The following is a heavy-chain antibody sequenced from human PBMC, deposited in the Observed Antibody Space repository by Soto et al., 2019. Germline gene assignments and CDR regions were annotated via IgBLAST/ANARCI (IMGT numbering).Heavy chain of an antibody. Sequence: SVKVSCKASGGTFSSYAISWVRQAPGQGLEWMGGIIPIFGTANYAQKFQGRVTITADESTSTAYMELSSLRSEDTAVYYCARSLMTTVTTYYYYGMDVWGQGTTVTVSS. J-gene: IGHJ6*02. CDR1: GGTFSSYA. D-gene: IGHD4-4*01. CDR2: IIPIFGTA. CDR3: ARSLMTTVTTYYYYGMDV. V-gene: IGHV1-69*13.